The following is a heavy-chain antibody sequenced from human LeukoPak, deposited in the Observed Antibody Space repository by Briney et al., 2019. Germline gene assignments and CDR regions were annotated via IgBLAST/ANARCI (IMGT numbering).Heavy chain of an antibody. D-gene: IGHD3-22*01. CDR1: GGSISTDNYY. CDR3: AYYYDSSGFYPEMS. J-gene: IGHJ4*02. CDR2: IYTSGST. V-gene: IGHV4-61*09. Sequence: SETLSLTCTVSGGSISTDNYYWSWIRQPAGEGLEWIGHIYTSGSTIYNPSLKSRVTISIDTSENQFSLKLSSVTAADTAVYYCAYYYDSSGFYPEMSWGQGILVTVSS.